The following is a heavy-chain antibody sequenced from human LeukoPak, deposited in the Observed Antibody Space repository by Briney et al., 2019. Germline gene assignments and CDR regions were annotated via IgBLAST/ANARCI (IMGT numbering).Heavy chain of an antibody. D-gene: IGHD1-26*01. J-gene: IGHJ4*02. CDR2: ISGGGGIT. Sequence: GGSLRLSCEASGFTFSNYAMSWVRQAPGKGLEWVSAISGGGGITHYADSVKGRFTISRDNSKNTLFLQVNSLRAEDTAVYYCAKVSREPGGYDYWGQGTLVTVSS. CDR3: AKVSREPGGYDY. V-gene: IGHV3-23*01. CDR1: GFTFSNYA.